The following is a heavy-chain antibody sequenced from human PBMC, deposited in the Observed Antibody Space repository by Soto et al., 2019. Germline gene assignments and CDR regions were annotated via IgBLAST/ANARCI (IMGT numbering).Heavy chain of an antibody. J-gene: IGHJ4*02. Sequence: NPSETLSLTCAVYGGSFSGYYWSWIRQPPGKGLEWIGEINHSGSTNYNPSLKSRVTISVDTSKNQFSLKLSSVTAADTAVYYCARGRTFGYWGQGTLVTVSS. V-gene: IGHV4-34*01. D-gene: IGHD1-7*01. CDR2: INHSGST. CDR1: GGSFSGYY. CDR3: ARGRTFGY.